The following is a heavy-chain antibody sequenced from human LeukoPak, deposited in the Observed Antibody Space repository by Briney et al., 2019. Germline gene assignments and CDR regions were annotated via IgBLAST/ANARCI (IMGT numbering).Heavy chain of an antibody. CDR3: ARETLLLWFGELTLPSDY. Sequence: SETLSLTCTVSGGSISSSSYYWGWIRQPPGKGLEWIGSIYYSGSTYYNPSLKSRVTISVDTSKNQFSLKLSSVTAADTAVYYCARETLLLWFGELTLPSDYWGQGTLVTVSS. CDR2: IYYSGST. V-gene: IGHV4-39*07. CDR1: GGSISSSSYY. D-gene: IGHD3-10*01. J-gene: IGHJ4*02.